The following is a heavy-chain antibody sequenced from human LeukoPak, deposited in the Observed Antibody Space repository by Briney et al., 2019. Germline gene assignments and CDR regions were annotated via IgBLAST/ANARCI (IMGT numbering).Heavy chain of an antibody. CDR1: GFTFSTYS. J-gene: IGHJ4*02. CDR2: IRYDGSNK. D-gene: IGHD3-22*01. Sequence: GGFLRLSCVASGFTFSTYSMNWVRQAPGKGLEWVAFIRYDGSNKYYADSVKGRFTISRDNSKNTPYLQMNSLRAEDTAVYYCAKDYYDSSGYYYEREHYFDYWGQGTLVTVSS. V-gene: IGHV3-30*02. CDR3: AKDYYDSSGYYYEREHYFDY.